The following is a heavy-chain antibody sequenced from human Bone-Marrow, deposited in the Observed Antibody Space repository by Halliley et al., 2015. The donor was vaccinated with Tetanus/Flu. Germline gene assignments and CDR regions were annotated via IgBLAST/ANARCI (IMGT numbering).Heavy chain of an antibody. CDR2: ISASGGIS. Sequence: WVADISASGGISNYAASVKGRFLISRGNFNNPLYLHMNSLTAEDTAVYFCAKAPTTVTTRRFDYWGQGTLVTVSS. CDR3: AKAPTTVTTRRFDY. J-gene: IGHJ4*02. V-gene: IGHV3-23*01. D-gene: IGHD4-17*01.